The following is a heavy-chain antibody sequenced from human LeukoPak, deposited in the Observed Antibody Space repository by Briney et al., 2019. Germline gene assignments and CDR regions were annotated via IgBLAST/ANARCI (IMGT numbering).Heavy chain of an antibody. V-gene: IGHV1-69*05. Sequence: ASVKVSCKASGGTFSSYAISWVRQAPGQGLEWMGGIIPMFGTATYAQKFQGRVTINTDESTNTAYMELSSLISEDTAVYYCARVDPSSSSQALDSWGQGTLVTVSS. CDR2: IIPMFGTA. CDR1: GGTFSSYA. D-gene: IGHD6-6*01. J-gene: IGHJ4*02. CDR3: ARVDPSSSSQALDS.